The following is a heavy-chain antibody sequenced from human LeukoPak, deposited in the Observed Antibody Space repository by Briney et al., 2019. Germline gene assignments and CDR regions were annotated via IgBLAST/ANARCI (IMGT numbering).Heavy chain of an antibody. Sequence: PGGPLRLSCAASGFTFSSYAMSWVRQAPGKGLEWVSAISGSGGSTYYADSVKGRFTISRDNSKNTLYMQMNSLRAEDTAVYYCAKGLKGCSGESCYYPFDYWGQGTLVSVSS. V-gene: IGHV3-23*01. CDR1: GFTFSSYA. D-gene: IGHD2-15*01. J-gene: IGHJ4*02. CDR3: AKGLKGCSGESCYYPFDY. CDR2: ISGSGGST.